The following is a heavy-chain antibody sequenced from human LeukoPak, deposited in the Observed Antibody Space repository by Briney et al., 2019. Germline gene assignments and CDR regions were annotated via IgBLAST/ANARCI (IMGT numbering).Heavy chain of an antibody. CDR1: GDSVSSNSAA. Sequence: SQTLSLTCAISGDSVSSNSAARNWIRQSPSRGLEWLGRTYYRSKWYNDYAVSVKSRITINPDTSKNQFSLQLNSVTPEDTAVYYCARGMAALLEWRPHDAFDIWGQGTMVTVSS. CDR2: TYYRSKWYN. D-gene: IGHD3-3*01. J-gene: IGHJ3*02. CDR3: ARGMAALLEWRPHDAFDI. V-gene: IGHV6-1*01.